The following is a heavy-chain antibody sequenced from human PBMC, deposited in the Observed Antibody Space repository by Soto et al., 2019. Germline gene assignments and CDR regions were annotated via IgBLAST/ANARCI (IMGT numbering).Heavy chain of an antibody. CDR1: GFTFSSYA. D-gene: IGHD6-13*01. J-gene: IGHJ3*02. V-gene: IGHV3-23*01. CDR3: AQQSSSWSLHDAFDI. CDR2: ISGSGGST. Sequence: EVQLLESGGGLVQPGGSLRLSCAASGFTFSSYAMSWVRQAPGKGLEGVSAISGSGGSTYYADSVKGRFTISRDNSKNALYLQMNSLRAEYTAVYYCAQQSSSWSLHDAFDIWGQGTMVTVSS.